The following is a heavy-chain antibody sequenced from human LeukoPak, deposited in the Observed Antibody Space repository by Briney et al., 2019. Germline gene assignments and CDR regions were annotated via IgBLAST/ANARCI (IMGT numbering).Heavy chain of an antibody. D-gene: IGHD3-22*01. CDR3: AKGAYYYDSSGYYGGAGDYMDV. J-gene: IGHJ6*03. V-gene: IGHV3-30*02. Sequence: PGRSLRLSCAASGFTFSIYGTHWVRQAPGKGLEWVAFIRYDGSNKYYADSVKGRFTISRDNSKNTLYLQMNSLRAEDTAVYYCAKGAYYYDSSGYYGGAGDYMDVWGKGTTVTISS. CDR2: IRYDGSNK. CDR1: GFTFSIYG.